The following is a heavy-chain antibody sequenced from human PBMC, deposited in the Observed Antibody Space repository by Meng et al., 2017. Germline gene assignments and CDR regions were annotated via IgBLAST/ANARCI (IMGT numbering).Heavy chain of an antibody. Sequence: QVHLVQSGAEVKKPGASVKVSCKASGYTFTSYAMHWVRQAPGQRLEWMGRINPKSGDTHYAQKFQARVTMTGDTSISTAYMELSGLRSDDTAMYYCARDEDISAAGKLFGDYWGQGTLVTVSS. CDR2: INPKSGDT. CDR1: GYTFTSYA. J-gene: IGHJ4*02. D-gene: IGHD6-25*01. CDR3: ARDEDISAAGKLFGDY. V-gene: IGHV1-2*06.